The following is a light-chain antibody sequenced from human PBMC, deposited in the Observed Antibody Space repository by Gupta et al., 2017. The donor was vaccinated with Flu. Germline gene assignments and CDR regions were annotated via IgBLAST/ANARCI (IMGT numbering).Light chain of an antibody. CDR3: QQYKTYPLT. CDR2: KAS. CDR1: QNIDTW. V-gene: IGKV1-5*03. J-gene: IGKJ4*01. Sequence: DIQMTPSPSTLSASVGDRVTITCRATQNIDTWLAWYQQKPGKAPKLVVFKASTLQSGVPSRFNGSGSGTEFTLTISSLQPDDFATFYCQQYKTYPLTFGGGTAVEIK.